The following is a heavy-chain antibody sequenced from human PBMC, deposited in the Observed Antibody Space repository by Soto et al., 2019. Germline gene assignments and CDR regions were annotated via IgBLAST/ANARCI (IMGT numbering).Heavy chain of an antibody. CDR1: GYTFTGYY. D-gene: IGHD3-10*01. CDR3: ARDGAEKLLWFGELLPGYYYYGMDV. Sequence: ASVKVSCKASGYTFTGYYMHWVRQAPGQGLEWMGWINPNSGGTNYAQKFQGRVTMTRDTSISTAYMELSRLRSDDTAVYYCARDGAEKLLWFGELLPGYYYYGMDVWGQGATVTVSS. J-gene: IGHJ6*02. CDR2: INPNSGGT. V-gene: IGHV1-2*02.